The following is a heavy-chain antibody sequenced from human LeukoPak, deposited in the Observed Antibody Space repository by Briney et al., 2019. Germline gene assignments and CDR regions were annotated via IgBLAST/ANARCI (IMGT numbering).Heavy chain of an antibody. D-gene: IGHD2-2*01. V-gene: IGHV1-69*13. CDR1: GGTFSSYA. Sequence: GASVKVSCKASGGTFSSYAISWVRQAPGQGLEWMGGIIPIFGTANHAQKFQGRVTITADESTSTAYMELSSLRSENTAVYYCARGYCSSTSCYWSFDYWGQGTLVTVSS. CDR2: IIPIFGTA. CDR3: ARGYCSSTSCYWSFDY. J-gene: IGHJ4*02.